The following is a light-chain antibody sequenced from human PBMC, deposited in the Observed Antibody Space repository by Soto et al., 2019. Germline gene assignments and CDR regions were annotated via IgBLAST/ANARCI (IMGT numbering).Light chain of an antibody. CDR1: QSVSSY. Sequence: EIVLTQSPATLSLSPGERATLSCRASQSVSSYLAWHQQKPGQAPRLLIYDASNRATGIPARFSGSGSGTDFTLTIGSLEPEDFAVYYCQQRRNWPPEVTFGGAPKVDIK. CDR2: DAS. J-gene: IGKJ4*01. CDR3: QQRRNWPPEVT. V-gene: IGKV3-11*01.